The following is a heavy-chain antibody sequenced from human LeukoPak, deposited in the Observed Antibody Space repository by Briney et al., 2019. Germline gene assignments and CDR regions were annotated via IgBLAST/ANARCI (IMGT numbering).Heavy chain of an antibody. V-gene: IGHV3-23*01. D-gene: IGHD4-17*01. J-gene: IGHJ6*02. CDR1: GFAFSSYA. Sequence: PGESLRLSCAASGFAFSSYAMNWVRQAPGKGLEWVSAISGSGGSTDYADSVKGRFTISRDNSKNTLYLQMNSLRAEDTAVYYCAKGLRNYYYYGMDVWGQGTTVTVSS. CDR3: AKGLRNYYYYGMDV. CDR2: ISGSGGST.